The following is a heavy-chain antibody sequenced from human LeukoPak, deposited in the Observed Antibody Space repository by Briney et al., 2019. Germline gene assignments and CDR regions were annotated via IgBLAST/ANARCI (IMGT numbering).Heavy chain of an antibody. CDR3: ASGPGYGDYVLDY. CDR1: GGSISSGGYY. J-gene: IGHJ4*02. V-gene: IGHV4-31*03. D-gene: IGHD4-17*01. CDR2: IYYSGST. Sequence: SSETLSLTCTVSGGSISSGGYYWSWIRQHPGKGLEWIGYIYYSGSTYYNPSLKSRVTISVDTSKNQFSLKLSSVTAADTAVYYCASGPGYGDYVLDYWGQGTLVTVSS.